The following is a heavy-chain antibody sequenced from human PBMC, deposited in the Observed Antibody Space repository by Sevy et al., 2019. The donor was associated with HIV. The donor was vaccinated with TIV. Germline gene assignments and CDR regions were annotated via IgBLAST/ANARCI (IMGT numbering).Heavy chain of an antibody. V-gene: IGHV3-30-3*01. J-gene: IGHJ6*02. Sequence: GGSLRLSCAASGFTFSSYAMHWVRQAPGKGLEWVAVISYDGSNKYYADSVKGRFTISRVNSKNTLYLQMNSLRAEDTAVYYCARPRRFYYYYGMDVWGQGTTVTVSS. CDR1: GFTFSSYA. CDR3: ARPRRFYYYYGMDV. D-gene: IGHD4-17*01. CDR2: ISYDGSNK.